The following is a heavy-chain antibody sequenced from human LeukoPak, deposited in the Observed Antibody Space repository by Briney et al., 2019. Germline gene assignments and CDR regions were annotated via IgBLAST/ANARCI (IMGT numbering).Heavy chain of an antibody. Sequence: GGSLRLSCAASGFTFSNYGLSWVRQAPGKGLEWVSAISGGGSATYYADSVKGRFTISRDNSKNTLFLQMNTLRADDAAVYYCAGGAGVYYYGMDVWGQGTSVTVSS. CDR3: AGGAGVYYYGMDV. V-gene: IGHV3-23*01. CDR2: ISGGGSAT. CDR1: GFTFSNYG. J-gene: IGHJ6*02.